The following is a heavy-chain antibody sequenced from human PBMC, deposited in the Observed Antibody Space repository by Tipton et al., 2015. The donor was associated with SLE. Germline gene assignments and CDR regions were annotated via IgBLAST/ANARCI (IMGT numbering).Heavy chain of an antibody. CDR3: ARDLGSSGSFDY. Sequence: TLSLTCAVSGGSISSSNWWSWVRQPPGKGLEWIGEIHHSGSANYNPSLKSRVTISVDKSKNQFSLKLSSVTAADTAVYYCARDLGSSGSFDYWGQGTLVTVSS. J-gene: IGHJ4*02. CDR2: IHHSGSA. D-gene: IGHD6-13*01. CDR1: GGSISSSNW. V-gene: IGHV4-4*02.